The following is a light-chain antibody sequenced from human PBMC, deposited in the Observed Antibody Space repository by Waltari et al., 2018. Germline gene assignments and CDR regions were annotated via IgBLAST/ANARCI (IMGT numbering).Light chain of an antibody. CDR3: QQYYSTPYT. CDR1: QNVLYSSNNKNY. Sequence: DIVMTQSPDSLAVSLGERATINCKSSQNVLYSSNNKNYLAWYQQKPGQSPNLLIYWASTPESGVPDRFSGSGSGTDFTLTISSLQAEDVAVYYCQQYYSTPYTFGQGTKLEIK. V-gene: IGKV4-1*01. CDR2: WAS. J-gene: IGKJ2*01.